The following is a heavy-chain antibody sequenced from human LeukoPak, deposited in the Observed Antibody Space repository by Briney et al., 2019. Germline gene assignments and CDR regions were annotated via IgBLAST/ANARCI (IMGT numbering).Heavy chain of an antibody. J-gene: IGHJ4*02. CDR2: INAYNGDT. D-gene: IGHD3-22*01. V-gene: IGHV1-18*01. CDR3: ARDEGSYYDYFDY. Sequence: ASVKVSRKASGYTFTRYGISWVRQVPGQGLEWMGWINAYNGDTNYAQKLQGRVTMTTDTSTSTAYMELRSLRSDDTAVYYCARDEGSYYDYFDYWGQGTQVTVSS. CDR1: GYTFTRYG.